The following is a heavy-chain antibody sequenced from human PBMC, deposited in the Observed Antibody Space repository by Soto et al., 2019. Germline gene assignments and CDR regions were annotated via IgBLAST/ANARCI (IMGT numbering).Heavy chain of an antibody. CDR1: GFTFSSYG. CDR3: ARDGDYYYDSSGYRSFDY. J-gene: IGHJ4*02. CDR2: IWYDGSNK. D-gene: IGHD3-22*01. Sequence: QVQLVESGGGVVQPGRSLRLSCAASGFTFSSYGMHWVRQAPGKGVEWVAVIWYDGSNKYYADSVKGRFTISRDNSKNTLYLQMNSLRAEDTAVYYCARDGDYYYDSSGYRSFDYWGQGTLVTVSS. V-gene: IGHV3-33*01.